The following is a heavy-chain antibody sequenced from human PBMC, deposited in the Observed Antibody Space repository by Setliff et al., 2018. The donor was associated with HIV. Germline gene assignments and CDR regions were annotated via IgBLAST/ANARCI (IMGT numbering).Heavy chain of an antibody. CDR2: IYHSEYT. CDR3: AREVDVVTTSDAFDI. CDR1: GGSISSDNW. J-gene: IGHJ3*02. V-gene: IGHV4-4*02. Sequence: SETLSLTCAVSGGSISSDNWWTWVRQPPGKGLEWIGEIYHSEYTNYNASLKSRTTISLDTSMNQFSLKLTSVTAADTAVYYCAREVDVVTTSDAFDIWGQGTMVTVSS. D-gene: IGHD2-21*02.